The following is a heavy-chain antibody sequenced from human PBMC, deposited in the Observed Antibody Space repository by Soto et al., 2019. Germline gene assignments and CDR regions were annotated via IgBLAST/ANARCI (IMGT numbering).Heavy chain of an antibody. CDR1: GYTFTTYD. Sequence: QAQLVQSGAEVRKPGASVKVSFKASGYTFTTYDINWVRQSPGQGLEWLGWMDPNSGSTGYAQNFQGRITMTRNISRTTAPMEVSSLQSEDAAVYYCARERKFDFWRKGLDVWGQGTTVTVSS. D-gene: IGHD3-3*01. CDR3: ARERKFDFWRKGLDV. V-gene: IGHV1-8*01. CDR2: MDPNSGST. J-gene: IGHJ6*02.